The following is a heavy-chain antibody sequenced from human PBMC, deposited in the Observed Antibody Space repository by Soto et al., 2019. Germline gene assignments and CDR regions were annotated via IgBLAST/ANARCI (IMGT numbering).Heavy chain of an antibody. CDR1: DGSITSTSYY. V-gene: IGHV4-39*01. CDR2: IRFGGYT. Sequence: QLQLLESGPGLVKPSETLSLTCTVSDGSITSTSYYWGWIRQPPGKGLEWIGSIRFGGYTYYNPSLKSRVTISVDTSKNHFSLKLSSVTAADTAAYYFTRHGRPLYYYYYMDVWGKGTTVTVSS. J-gene: IGHJ6*03. D-gene: IGHD1-26*01. CDR3: TRHGRPLYYYYYMDV.